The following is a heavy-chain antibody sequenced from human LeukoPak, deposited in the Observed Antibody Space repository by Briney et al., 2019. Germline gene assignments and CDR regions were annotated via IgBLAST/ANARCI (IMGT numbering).Heavy chain of an antibody. V-gene: IGHV3-21*01. CDR1: GFTFSSYS. CDR3: ARGTMGPWAYYYYYMDV. J-gene: IGHJ6*03. D-gene: IGHD1-7*01. CDR2: ISSSSSYI. Sequence: PGGSLRLSCAASGFTFSSYSMNWVRQAPGQGLEWVSSISSSSSYIYYADSVKGRFTISRDNAKNSLYLQMNSLRAEDTAVYYCARGTMGPWAYYYYYMDVWGKGTTVTVSS.